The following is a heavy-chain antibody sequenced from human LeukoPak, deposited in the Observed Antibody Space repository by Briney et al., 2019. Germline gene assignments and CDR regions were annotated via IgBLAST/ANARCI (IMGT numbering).Heavy chain of an antibody. J-gene: IGHJ3*02. Sequence: SETLSLTCTVSGGSFSSTNYFWGWIRQPPGKGLECIGYIHYSGSTNYNPSLKSRVTISKDTSKNQFSLKLNSVTAADTAPYYCARFVGSSWLAFDIWGQGTMVTVSS. CDR1: GGSFSSTNYF. CDR2: IHYSGST. CDR3: ARFVGSSWLAFDI. D-gene: IGHD6-13*01. V-gene: IGHV4-61*01.